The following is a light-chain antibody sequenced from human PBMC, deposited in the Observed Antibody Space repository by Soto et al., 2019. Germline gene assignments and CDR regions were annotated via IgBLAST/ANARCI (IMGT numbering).Light chain of an antibody. CDR1: QSVSSN. V-gene: IGKV3-15*01. J-gene: IGKJ1*01. Sequence: EIVMTQSPATLSVSPGERATLSCRASQSVSSNLAWYQQKPGQGPRLLIYGASTRATGIPARFSGSGSGTEFTLTISSLQSEDFALYYCQQYNNWPPVTFGQGTKVEIK. CDR2: GAS. CDR3: QQYNNWPPVT.